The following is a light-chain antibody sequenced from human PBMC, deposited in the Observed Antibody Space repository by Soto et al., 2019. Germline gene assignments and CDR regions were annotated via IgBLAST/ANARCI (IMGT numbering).Light chain of an antibody. CDR1: QSVTSNY. Sequence: EDVLTQSLGTLSLSTRDRATLSCEASQSVTSNYLAWYQQKPGQAPRLLIFGASIRATGIPDRFIGSGSGTDFTLTISRLEPEDFAVYYCQHYVTSLTTFGQGTNVDI. J-gene: IGKJ1*01. V-gene: IGKV3-20*01. CDR3: QHYVTSLTT. CDR2: GAS.